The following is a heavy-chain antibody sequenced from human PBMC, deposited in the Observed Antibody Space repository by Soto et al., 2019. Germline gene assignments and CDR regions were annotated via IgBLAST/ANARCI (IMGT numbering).Heavy chain of an antibody. CDR3: ARRGYSYGYPLVSDY. D-gene: IGHD5-18*01. J-gene: IGHJ4*02. V-gene: IGHV4-39*01. CDR1: GGSISSSSYY. CDR2: IYYSGST. Sequence: QLQLQESGPGLVKPSETLSLTCTVSGGSISSSSYYWGWIRQPPGKGLEWIGSIYYSGSTYYNPSLKGRGTVSGDTAKSEFSLKLSSVTAADTAVYYCARRGYSYGYPLVSDYWGQGTLVTVSS.